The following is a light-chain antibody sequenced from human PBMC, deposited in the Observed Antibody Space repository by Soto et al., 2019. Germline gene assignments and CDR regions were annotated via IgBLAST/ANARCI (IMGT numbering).Light chain of an antibody. CDR1: QNINDW. V-gene: IGKV1-5*01. CDR3: QQYSNYSCK. J-gene: IGKJ1*01. CDR2: DIS. Sequence: EIRVTRSHSPVSAYSGDRVTXTCWASQNINDWLDWDQLKPCKAPKLMIPDISHLESGVPSMFGLSGSGTEFTLTISSLHPYDFDTYDCQQYSNYSCKFGQ.